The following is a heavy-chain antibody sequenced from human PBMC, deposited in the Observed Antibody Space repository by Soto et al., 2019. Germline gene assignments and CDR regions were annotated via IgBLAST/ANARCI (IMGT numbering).Heavy chain of an antibody. CDR1: GFTFSRYW. Sequence: GGSLRLSCAASGFTFSRYWMSWVRQAPGKGLEWVASIKQDGSEEYYVDSVKGRFTISRDNAKNSLYLQVNSLRAEDTAVYYCAREHVAAAILATDYWGQGTLVTVSS. CDR2: IKQDGSEE. D-gene: IGHD2-15*01. CDR3: AREHVAAAILATDY. J-gene: IGHJ4*02. V-gene: IGHV3-7*01.